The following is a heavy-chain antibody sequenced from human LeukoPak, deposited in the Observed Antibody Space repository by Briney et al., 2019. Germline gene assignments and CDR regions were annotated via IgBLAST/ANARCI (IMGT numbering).Heavy chain of an antibody. D-gene: IGHD3-10*01. CDR2: IFHTGNT. CDR1: EFFISSGYY. CDR3: ATSQRGLIPYFDY. J-gene: IGHJ4*02. Sequence: KPSETLSLTCAVPEFFISSGYYWGWIRQAPGKGLEWIGTIFHTGNTSYKPSLKSRVTISVDTSKNYFSLRLTSVTAADTAVYYCATSQRGLIPYFDYWGQGTLVTVSS. V-gene: IGHV4-38-2*01.